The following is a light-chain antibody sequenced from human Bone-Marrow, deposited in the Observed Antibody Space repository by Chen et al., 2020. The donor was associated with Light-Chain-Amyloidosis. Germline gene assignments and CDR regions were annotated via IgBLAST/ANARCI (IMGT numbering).Light chain of an antibody. CDR3: GSYAVKTKAV. CDR2: DVS. Sequence: QSALTQPRSVSVSPGQSVPVSFTGTSRDVGYYKYVSWYQQHPGKSPKVIIYDVSKRPSGVPDRFSGSKSGNTASLIIAGLQVEDESDYYCGSYAVKTKAVFGTGTKVTVL. CDR1: SRDVGYYKY. J-gene: IGLJ1*01. V-gene: IGLV2-11*01.